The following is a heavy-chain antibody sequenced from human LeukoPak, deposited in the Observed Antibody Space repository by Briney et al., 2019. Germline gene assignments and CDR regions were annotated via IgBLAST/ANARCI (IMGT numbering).Heavy chain of an antibody. CDR3: ARADSSGWGWYFDL. Sequence: PGGSLRLSCTAAGFTFNNYAMSWVRHAPGKGLVWVSRINSDGSSTSYADSVKGRFTISRDNAKNTLYLQMNSLRAEDTAVYYCARADSSGWGWYFDLWGRGTLVTVSS. CDR1: GFTFNNYA. CDR2: INSDGSST. V-gene: IGHV3-74*01. J-gene: IGHJ2*01. D-gene: IGHD6-19*01.